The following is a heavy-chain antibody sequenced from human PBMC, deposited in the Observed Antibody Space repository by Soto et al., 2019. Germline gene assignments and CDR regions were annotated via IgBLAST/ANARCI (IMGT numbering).Heavy chain of an antibody. CDR3: AKDISPYYYGSGSYSSPKIDDY. D-gene: IGHD3-10*01. J-gene: IGHJ4*02. CDR1: GFTFDDYA. Sequence: GGSLRLSCAASGFTFDDYAMHWVRQAPGKGLEWVSGISWNSGSIGYADSVKGRFTISRDNAKNSLYLQMNSLRTEDTALYYCAKDISPYYYGSGSYSSPKIDDYWGQGTLVTVSS. V-gene: IGHV3-9*01. CDR2: ISWNSGSI.